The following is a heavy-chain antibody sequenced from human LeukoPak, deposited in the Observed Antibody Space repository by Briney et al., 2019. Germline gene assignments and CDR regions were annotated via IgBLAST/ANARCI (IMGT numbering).Heavy chain of an antibody. CDR3: VRHNYGYDY. J-gene: IGHJ4*02. Sequence: PGGSLRLSCAASGFTFSSYSMNWVRQAPGKGLEWVAHILNDGGSTSYADSVKGRFTISRDNAKNTLSLQMSSLRAEDTAVYYCVRHNYGYDYWGQGTPVTVSS. CDR1: GFTFSSYS. D-gene: IGHD5-18*01. CDR2: ILNDGGST. V-gene: IGHV3-74*01.